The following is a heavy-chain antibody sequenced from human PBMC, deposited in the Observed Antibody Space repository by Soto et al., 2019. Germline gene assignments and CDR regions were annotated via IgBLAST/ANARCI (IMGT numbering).Heavy chain of an antibody. J-gene: IGHJ5*02. CDR1: GFTFSSYA. Sequence: EVQLLESGGGLVQPGGSLRLSCAASGFTFSSYAMSWVRQAPGKGLEWVSAISGSGGSTYYADSVKGRFTISRDNAKNSLYLQMNTLIDEHTAVYYCARDNGMAGSFDPWGQGTLVTVSS. D-gene: IGHD2-8*01. CDR2: ISGSGGST. V-gene: IGHV3-23*01. CDR3: ARDNGMAGSFDP.